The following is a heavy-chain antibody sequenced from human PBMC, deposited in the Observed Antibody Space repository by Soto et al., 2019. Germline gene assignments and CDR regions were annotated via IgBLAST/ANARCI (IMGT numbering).Heavy chain of an antibody. CDR2: IYPGDSDT. V-gene: IGHV5-51*01. D-gene: IGHD1-26*01. CDR3: ARPFIVGHIPRGLYGMDV. Sequence: GESLKISCKGSGYSFSSYRIGWVRQMPGKGLEWMGIIYPGDSDTRYSPSFQGHVTISADKSISTAYLQWSSLKASDSGIYYCARPFIVGHIPRGLYGMDVWGQGTTVTVSS. J-gene: IGHJ6*02. CDR1: GYSFSSYR.